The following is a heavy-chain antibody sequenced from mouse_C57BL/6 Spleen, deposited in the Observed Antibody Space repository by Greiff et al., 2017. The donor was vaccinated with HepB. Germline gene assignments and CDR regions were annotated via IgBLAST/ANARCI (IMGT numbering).Heavy chain of an antibody. D-gene: IGHD2-3*01. CDR2: ISYDGSN. CDR1: GYSITSGYY. V-gene: IGHV3-6*01. CDR3: ARDDGYLDYYAMDY. J-gene: IGHJ4*01. Sequence: EVQVVESGPGLVKPSQSLSLTCSVTGYSITSGYYWNWIRQFPGNKLEWMGYISYDGSNNYNPSLKNRISITRDTSKNQFFLKLNSVTTEDTATYYCARDDGYLDYYAMDYWGQGTSVTVSS.